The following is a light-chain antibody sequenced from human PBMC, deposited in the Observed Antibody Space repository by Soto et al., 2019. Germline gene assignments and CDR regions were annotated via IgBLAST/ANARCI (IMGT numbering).Light chain of an antibody. V-gene: IGLV1-51*01. CDR3: GTWDNSLSAVL. CDR1: SSNIGNNY. CDR2: DSN. J-gene: IGLJ2*01. Sequence: QSVLTQPPSVSAAPGQKVTISCSGSSSNIGNNYVSWYQQLPGTAPKLLIYDSNKRPSGIPDRFSGSKSGTSATLGITGLPTGDEADYYCGTWDNSLSAVLFGGGTKLTVL.